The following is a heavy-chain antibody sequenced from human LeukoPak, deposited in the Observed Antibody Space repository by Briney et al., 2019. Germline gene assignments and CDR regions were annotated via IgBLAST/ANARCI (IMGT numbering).Heavy chain of an antibody. Sequence: GGSLRLSCAVTGLTFSGYWVTWVRQAPGKGLEWVSAISGSGGSTYYAESVKGRFTISRDNSKNTLNLQMNSLRAEDTAVYYCARENRRSYYDSSGFDCWGQGTLVTVSS. V-gene: IGHV3-23*01. J-gene: IGHJ4*02. D-gene: IGHD3-22*01. CDR3: ARENRRSYYDSSGFDC. CDR1: GLTFSGYW. CDR2: ISGSGGST.